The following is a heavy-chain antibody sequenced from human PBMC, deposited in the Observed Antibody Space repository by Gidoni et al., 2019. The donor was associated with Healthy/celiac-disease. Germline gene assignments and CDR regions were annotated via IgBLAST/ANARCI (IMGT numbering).Heavy chain of an antibody. CDR1: GYSFPSYW. D-gene: IGHD1-26*01. CDR3: ARREGRKGKAEYFQH. CDR2: IYPGDSDT. Sequence: EVQLVQSGAEVKKPGESLKISCKGSGYSFPSYWIGWVRQMPGKGLEWMGIIYPGDSDTRYSPSFQGQVTISADKSISTAYLQWSSLKASDTAMYYCARREGRKGKAEYFQHWGQGTLVTVSS. V-gene: IGHV5-51*01. J-gene: IGHJ1*01.